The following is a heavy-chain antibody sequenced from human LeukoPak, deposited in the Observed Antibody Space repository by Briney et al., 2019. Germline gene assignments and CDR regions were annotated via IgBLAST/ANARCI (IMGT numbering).Heavy chain of an antibody. CDR3: AKHRSVRRDDAFDI. J-gene: IGHJ3*02. D-gene: IGHD1-14*01. CDR2: ISSSSSPI. Sequence: SXISSSSSPIYYADSVKGRFTISGDNAKNSLYLQMNSLRAEDTAVYYCAKHRSVRRDDAFDIWGQGTMVTVSS. V-gene: IGHV3-48*04.